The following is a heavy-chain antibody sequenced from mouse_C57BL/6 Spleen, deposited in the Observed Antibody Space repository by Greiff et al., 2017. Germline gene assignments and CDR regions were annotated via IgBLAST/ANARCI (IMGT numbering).Heavy chain of an antibody. Sequence: QVQLQQSGPELVKPGASVKISCKASGYAFSSSWMNWVKQRPGKGLEWIGRIYPGDGDTNYNGKFKGKATLTADKSSSTAYMQLSSLTSEDSAVYFCARSYDYDGSYWGQGTTLTVSS. J-gene: IGHJ2*01. D-gene: IGHD2-4*01. V-gene: IGHV1-82*01. CDR1: GYAFSSSW. CDR3: ARSYDYDGSY. CDR2: IYPGDGDT.